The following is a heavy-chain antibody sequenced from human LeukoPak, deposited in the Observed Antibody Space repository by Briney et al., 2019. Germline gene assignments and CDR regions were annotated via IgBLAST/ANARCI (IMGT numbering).Heavy chain of an antibody. V-gene: IGHV3-11*01. CDR1: GGSISSYY. Sequence: LSLTWTVSGGSISSYYWSWIRQAPGKGLEWVSYISHRVSDVQYADSVKGRFTISRDNARNSLYLQMNGLRAEDTAVYYCAKDILEAGLFFDYWGLGTLVTVSS. J-gene: IGHJ4*02. D-gene: IGHD6-13*01. CDR3: AKDILEAGLFFDY. CDR2: ISHRVSDV.